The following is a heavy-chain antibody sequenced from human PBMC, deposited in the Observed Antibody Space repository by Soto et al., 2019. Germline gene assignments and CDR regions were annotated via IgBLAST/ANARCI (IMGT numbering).Heavy chain of an antibody. D-gene: IGHD3-10*01. CDR3: ARGLSITMIRGVAFDI. CDR2: INSYNGNT. J-gene: IGHJ3*02. CDR1: GYTFTSYG. V-gene: IGHV1-18*01. Sequence: EASVKVSCKASGYTFTSYGISWVRQAPGQGLEWMGWINSYNGNTDYAQRLQGRVTMTTDTSTSTAYMELRSLRSDDTAVYYCARGLSITMIRGVAFDIWGQGTMVTVSS.